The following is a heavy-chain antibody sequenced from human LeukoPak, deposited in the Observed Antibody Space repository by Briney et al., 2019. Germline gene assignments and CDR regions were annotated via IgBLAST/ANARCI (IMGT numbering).Heavy chain of an antibody. J-gene: IGHJ6*04. CDR1: GGSFSGYY. V-gene: IGHV4-34*01. CDR2: VTHRGVS. CDR3: ARENSGSFGPGEHYYVLAV. D-gene: IGHD3-10*02. Sequence: PSETLSLTCAVYGGSFSGYYWTWIRQSPGKGLEWIGEVTHRGVSHYSPSLRSRVTISLDTSRKQFSRCVSSVTAADTAVYYCARENSGSFGPGEHYYVLAVWGKETTVTVSS.